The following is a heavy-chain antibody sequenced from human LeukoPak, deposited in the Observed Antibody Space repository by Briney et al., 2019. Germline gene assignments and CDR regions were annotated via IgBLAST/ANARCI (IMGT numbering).Heavy chain of an antibody. D-gene: IGHD3-3*01. J-gene: IGHJ4*02. V-gene: IGHV1-69*13. CDR2: IIPILGTA. Sequence: SVKVSCKASGGTFSSYAISWVRQAPGQGLEWMGGIIPILGTANYAQKFQGRVTITADESTSTAYMELSSLRSEDTAVYYCARTGRGDFWSGYYTEFDYWGQGTLVTVSS. CDR1: GGTFSSYA. CDR3: ARTGRGDFWSGYYTEFDY.